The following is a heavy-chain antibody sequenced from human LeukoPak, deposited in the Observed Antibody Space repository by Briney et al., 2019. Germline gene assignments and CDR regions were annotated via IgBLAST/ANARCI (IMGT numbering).Heavy chain of an antibody. V-gene: IGHV4-4*07. CDR2: IYNGGII. CDR1: GDSISRYY. D-gene: IGHD5-18*01. Sequence: SETLSLTCTVSGDSISRYYWSWIRQPAGKGLEWIGRIYNGGIITYNPSLKSRVTMSIDTSNNQFSLRLRFVTAADTAVYYCAREDGYSIDYWGQGTLVTVSS. CDR3: AREDGYSIDY. J-gene: IGHJ4*02.